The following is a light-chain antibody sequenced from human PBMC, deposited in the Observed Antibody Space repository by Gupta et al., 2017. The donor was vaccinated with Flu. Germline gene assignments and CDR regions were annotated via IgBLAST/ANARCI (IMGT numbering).Light chain of an antibody. Sequence: QSALPQPASVSGSPGQSISISCTGTSSDVGCYNYVSWYQQHPGKAPKLMIYEVSNRPSGVSNRFSGSKSGNTASLTISGLQAEDEADYYCSSYTSSSNWVFGGGTKLTVL. CDR2: EVS. CDR3: SSYTSSSNWV. V-gene: IGLV2-14*01. CDR1: SSDVGCYNY. J-gene: IGLJ3*02.